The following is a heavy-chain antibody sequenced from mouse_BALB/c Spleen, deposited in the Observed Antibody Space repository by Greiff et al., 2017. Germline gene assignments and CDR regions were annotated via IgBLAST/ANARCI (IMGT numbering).Heavy chain of an antibody. CDR3: ARGGYDERFAY. J-gene: IGHJ3*01. V-gene: IGHV1-77*01. CDR2: IYPGSGST. D-gene: IGHD2-14*01. Sequence: QVQLQQSGPELVKPGASVKMSCKASGYTFTDYVISWVKQRTGQGLEWIGEIYPGSGSTYYNEKFKGKATLTADKSSNTAYMQLSSLTSEDSAVYFCARGGYDERFAYWGQGTLVTVSA. CDR1: GYTFTDYV.